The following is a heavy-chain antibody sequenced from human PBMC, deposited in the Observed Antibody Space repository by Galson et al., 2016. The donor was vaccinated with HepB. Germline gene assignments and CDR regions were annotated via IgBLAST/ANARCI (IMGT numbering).Heavy chain of an antibody. CDR3: ARTAFSYSGSYWWFHP. D-gene: IGHD1-26*01. Sequence: SLRLSCAASKFTFSTYTMNWVRQAPGKGLEWVSYISSDSGTIYYADSVKGRFTISRHHAKNSLYLQMNSLRAEDTAVYYCARTAFSYSGSYWWFHPWGQGTLVTVSS. J-gene: IGHJ5*02. V-gene: IGHV3-48*01. CDR2: ISSDSGTI. CDR1: KFTFSTYT.